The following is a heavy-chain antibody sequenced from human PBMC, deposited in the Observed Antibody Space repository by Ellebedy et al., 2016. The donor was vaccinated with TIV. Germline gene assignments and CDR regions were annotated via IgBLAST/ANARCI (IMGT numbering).Heavy chain of an antibody. CDR2: RKQDGSEK. CDR3: ARYDYGDIDDAFDI. V-gene: IGHV3-7*01. D-gene: IGHD4-17*01. Sequence: GESLKISCAASGFTFGSYWMSWVRQAPGKGLEWVANRKQDGSEKYYVDSVKGRFTISRDNAETSLYLQMNSLRAEDTAVYYCARYDYGDIDDAFDIWGQGTMVSVSS. J-gene: IGHJ3*02. CDR1: GFTFGSYW.